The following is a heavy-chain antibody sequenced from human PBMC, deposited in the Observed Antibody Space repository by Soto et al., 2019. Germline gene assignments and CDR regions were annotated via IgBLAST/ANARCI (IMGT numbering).Heavy chain of an antibody. CDR1: GYTFTSYA. D-gene: IGHD6-13*01. V-gene: IGHV1-3*01. Sequence: GASVKVSCKASGYTFTSYAMHWVRQAPGRRLEWMGWINAGNGNTKYSQKFQGRVTITRDTSASTAYMELSSLRSEDTAVYYCAREFLAGYSSSWYLWFDPWGQGTLVTVSS. CDR3: AREFLAGYSSSWYLWFDP. CDR2: INAGNGNT. J-gene: IGHJ5*02.